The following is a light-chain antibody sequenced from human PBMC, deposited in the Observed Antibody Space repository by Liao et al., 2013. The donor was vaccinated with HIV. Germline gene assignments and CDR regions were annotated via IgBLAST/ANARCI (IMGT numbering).Light chain of an antibody. Sequence: SYELTQSPSVSVSPGQTATITCSGDRLGDKYVCWYQQKSGQSPVLVIYQDTRRPSGIPGRFSGSNSGNTATLTISGTQDVDEADYYCQVWDTSTSFVFGTGTKVTVL. CDR1: RLGDKY. CDR3: QVWDTSTSFV. CDR2: QDT. J-gene: IGLJ1*01. V-gene: IGLV3-1*01.